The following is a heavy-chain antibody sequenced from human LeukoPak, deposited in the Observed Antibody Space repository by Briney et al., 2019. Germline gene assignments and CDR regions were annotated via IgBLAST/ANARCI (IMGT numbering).Heavy chain of an antibody. CDR1: GFTFSSYA. Sequence: GGSLRLSCAASGFTFSSYAMSWVRQAPGKGLEWVSVISGNGAGTYYADSVKGRFSISRDNSKNTLYLQMDSLRGEDTAVYYCAKDFRIGYSAHFDYWGQGALVTVSS. D-gene: IGHD2-21*01. CDR3: AKDFRIGYSAHFDY. V-gene: IGHV3-23*01. J-gene: IGHJ4*02. CDR2: ISGNGAGT.